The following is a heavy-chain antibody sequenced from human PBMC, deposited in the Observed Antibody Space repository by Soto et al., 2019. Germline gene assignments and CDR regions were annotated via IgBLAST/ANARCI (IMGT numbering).Heavy chain of an antibody. J-gene: IGHJ4*01. D-gene: IGHD2-21*02. V-gene: IGHV4-39*01. CDR1: GGSIRNTNYH. CDR2: LYYRGAT. Sequence: SETLSLTCSVSGGSIRNTNYHWGWIRQPPGKGLEWIGTLYYRGATDYNPSLKSRVIISVDTSKNQLSLNLSSVTAADTAVYYCFGVLAATLDYWGQGTLVTVSS. CDR3: FGVLAATLDY.